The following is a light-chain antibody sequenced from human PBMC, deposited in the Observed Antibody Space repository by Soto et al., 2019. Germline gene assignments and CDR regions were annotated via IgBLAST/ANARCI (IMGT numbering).Light chain of an antibody. CDR2: AAS. J-gene: IGKJ1*01. CDR1: QNVGSN. CDR3: QPFAQCPGT. Sequence: EIVMTQSPATLSVSPGERATLSCRASQNVGSNLAWYQQKPGQAPRLLIYAASNRATGIPTKFSGSGSGTLFTLSISGLQSEEFALYYCQPFAQCPGTFGQVTKVEIK. V-gene: IGKV3-15*01.